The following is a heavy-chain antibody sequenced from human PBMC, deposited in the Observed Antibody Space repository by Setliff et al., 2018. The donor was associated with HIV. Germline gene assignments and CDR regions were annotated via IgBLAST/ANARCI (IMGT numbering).Heavy chain of an antibody. Sequence: SETLSLTCTVSGGSISRGNHFWTWIRQPAGKGLEWIGEINHSGSTNYNPSLKSRVTISVDTSKNQFSLKLSSVTAADTAVYYCARGRALGVWGQGTMVTVSS. J-gene: IGHJ3*01. CDR2: INHSGST. D-gene: IGHD3-3*02. CDR1: GGSISRGNHF. CDR3: ARGRALGV. V-gene: IGHV4-61*10.